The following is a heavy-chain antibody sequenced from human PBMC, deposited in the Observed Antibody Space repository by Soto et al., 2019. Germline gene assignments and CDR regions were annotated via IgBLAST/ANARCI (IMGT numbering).Heavy chain of an antibody. J-gene: IGHJ3*02. CDR1: GFTFSSYG. CDR2: ISYDGSNK. D-gene: IGHD6-19*01. V-gene: IGHV3-30*03. Sequence: GGSLRLSCAASGFTFSSYGMHWVRQAPGKGLEWVAVISYDGSNKYYADSVKGRFTISRDNSKNTLYLQMNSLRAEDTAVYYCARSSGWTGLDAFDIWGQGTMVTVSS. CDR3: ARSSGWTGLDAFDI.